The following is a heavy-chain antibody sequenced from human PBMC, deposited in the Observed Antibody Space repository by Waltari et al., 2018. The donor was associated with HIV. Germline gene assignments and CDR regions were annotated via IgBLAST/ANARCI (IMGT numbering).Heavy chain of an antibody. V-gene: IGHV1-69*02. Sequence: QVQLVQSGAEVKKPGSSVKVSCKASGGTFGSYTIRWVRQAPGQGLEWMGRIIPILGIANYAQKFQGRVTITADKSTRTAYMELSSLRSEDTAVYYCARAQVVAGYDYWGQGTLVTVSS. CDR3: ARAQVVAGYDY. J-gene: IGHJ4*02. D-gene: IGHD6-19*01. CDR2: IIPILGIA. CDR1: GGTFGSYT.